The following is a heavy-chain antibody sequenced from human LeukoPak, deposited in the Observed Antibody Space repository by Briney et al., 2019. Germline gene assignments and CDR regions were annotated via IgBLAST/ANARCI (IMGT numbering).Heavy chain of an antibody. V-gene: IGHV4-34*01. CDR1: GGSFSGYY. J-gene: IGHJ5*02. CDR3: ARRTPQPRPKLVVLVAGTRGNWFDP. CDR2: INHTGST. Sequence: KPSETLSLTCAVYGGSFSGYYWSWIRQPPGKGLEWIGEINHTGSTNYNTSLKSRVTLSVDTSKNQFSLKLSSVTAADTAGYYCARRTPQPRPKLVVLVAGTRGNWFDPWGQGTLVTVSS. D-gene: IGHD6-19*01.